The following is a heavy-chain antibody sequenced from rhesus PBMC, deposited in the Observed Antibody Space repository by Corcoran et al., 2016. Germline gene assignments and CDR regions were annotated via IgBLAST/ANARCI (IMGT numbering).Heavy chain of an antibody. CDR1: GGSISSSH. CDR3: ARVWDYGNYFDY. V-gene: IGHV4-169*01. Sequence: QLQLQESGSGLVKPSETLSVTCAVPGGSISSSHWSWLRQAPGKGLEWIEYIYGSGSSTNYSPSLKSRVTISTDTSKNQFSLKLSSVTAADTAVYYCARVWDYGNYFDYWGQGVLVTVSS. D-gene: IGHD4-29*01. CDR2: IYGSGSST. J-gene: IGHJ4*01.